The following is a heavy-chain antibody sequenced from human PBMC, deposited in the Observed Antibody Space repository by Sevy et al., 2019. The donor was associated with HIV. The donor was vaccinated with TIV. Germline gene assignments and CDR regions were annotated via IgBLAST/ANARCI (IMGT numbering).Heavy chain of an antibody. CDR2: MSLRKRTT. CDR1: GYTFTDNF. J-gene: IGHJ4*02. Sequence: ASVKVSCKASGYTFTDNFVHWVRQAPGQGLEWMGWMSLRKRTTKYAQRFQGTVTMTTDTSISTVYMELRTVTFDDTAIYYCARETLKNFDFWGQGTLVTVSS. CDR3: ARETLKNFDF. V-gene: IGHV1-2*02.